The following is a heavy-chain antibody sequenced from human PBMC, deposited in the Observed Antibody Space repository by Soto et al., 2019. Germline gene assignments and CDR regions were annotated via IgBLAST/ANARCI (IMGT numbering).Heavy chain of an antibody. CDR3: ARGADTPKLYGMDV. CDR2: IYYSGST. Sequence: QVQLQESGPGLVKPSQTLSLTCTVSGGSISSGGYYWSWIRQHPGKGLEWIGYIYYSGSTYYNPSLKRRVTISVDTSKNQFSLKLSSVTAADTAVYYCARGADTPKLYGMDVWGQGTTVTVSS. D-gene: IGHD1-7*01. J-gene: IGHJ6*02. CDR1: GGSISSGGYY. V-gene: IGHV4-31*03.